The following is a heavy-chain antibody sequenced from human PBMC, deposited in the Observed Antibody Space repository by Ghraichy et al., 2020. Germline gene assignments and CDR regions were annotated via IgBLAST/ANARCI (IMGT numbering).Heavy chain of an antibody. Sequence: SETLSLTCTVSGGSISSGGYYWSWIRQHPGKGLEWIGYIYYSGSTYYNPSLKSRVTISVDTSKNQFSLKLSSVTAADTAVYYCARASIFNIVLMVYAMDAFDIWGQGTMVTVSS. D-gene: IGHD2-8*01. CDR1: GGSISSGGYY. CDR2: IYYSGST. J-gene: IGHJ3*02. V-gene: IGHV4-31*03. CDR3: ARASIFNIVLMVYAMDAFDI.